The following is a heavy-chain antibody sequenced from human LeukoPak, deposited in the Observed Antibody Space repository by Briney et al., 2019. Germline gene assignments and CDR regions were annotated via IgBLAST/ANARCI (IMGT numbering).Heavy chain of an antibody. CDR2: IYTRGGT. J-gene: IGHJ4*02. D-gene: IGHD6-6*01. CDR1: ADSISSYY. V-gene: IGHV4-4*09. Sequence: SETLSLTCTVSADSISSYYWSWIRQPPGKGLEWIGYIYTRGGTTYIPSLKGRVTISIDTSKNQFSLKLRSVTAADSDVYYCARLTRVSTSPDRYYLDYWGQGTLVTVSS. CDR3: ARLTRVSTSPDRYYLDY.